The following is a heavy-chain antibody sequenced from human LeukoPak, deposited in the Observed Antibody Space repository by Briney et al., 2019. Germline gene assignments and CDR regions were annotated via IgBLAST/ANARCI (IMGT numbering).Heavy chain of an antibody. J-gene: IGHJ4*02. Sequence: QSGGSLRLSCAASGFTFNNYAMTWVRQAPGKGLEWVSAITGTGAYTNYADSVKGRFTISRDNSKNTLYLQMNSLRAEDTAVYYCAKGDSSGYYYFDYWGQGTLVTVSS. CDR1: GFTFNNYA. CDR2: ITGTGAYT. V-gene: IGHV3-23*01. D-gene: IGHD3-22*01. CDR3: AKGDSSGYYYFDY.